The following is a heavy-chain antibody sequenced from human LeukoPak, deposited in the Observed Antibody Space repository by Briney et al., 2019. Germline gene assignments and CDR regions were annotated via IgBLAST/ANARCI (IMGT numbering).Heavy chain of an antibody. CDR1: GFTFSSYG. CDR3: AKVFRYYDSSGYYFEDY. CDR2: ISGSDGST. J-gene: IGHJ4*02. V-gene: IGHV3-23*01. Sequence: PGGPLRLSCAASGFTFSSYGMSWVRQAPGKGLEWVSAISGSDGSTYYADSVKGRFTISRDNSKNTLYLQMNSLRAEDTAVYYCAKVFRYYDSSGYYFEDYWGQGTLVTVSS. D-gene: IGHD3-22*01.